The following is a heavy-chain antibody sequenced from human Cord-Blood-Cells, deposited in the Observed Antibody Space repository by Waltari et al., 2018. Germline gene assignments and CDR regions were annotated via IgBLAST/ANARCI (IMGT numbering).Heavy chain of an antibody. D-gene: IGHD3-3*01. Sequence: GVDQPGRSLRLSCAASGFTFSSYGMHWVRQAPGKGLEWVAVIWYDGSNKYYANSVKGRFTISRDNSKNTLYLQMNSLRAEDTAVYYCARDWSDFDYWGQGTLVTVSS. CDR3: ARDWSDFDY. CDR1: GFTFSSYG. CDR2: IWYDGSNK. J-gene: IGHJ4*02. V-gene: IGHV3-33*01.